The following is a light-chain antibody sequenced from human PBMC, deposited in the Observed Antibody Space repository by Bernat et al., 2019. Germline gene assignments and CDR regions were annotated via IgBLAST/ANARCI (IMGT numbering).Light chain of an antibody. CDR1: EAVGNY. V-gene: IGKV3-15*01. CDR3: QQCNYCPPYT. J-gene: IGKJ2*01. Sequence: DIEMTQSPASLSASLGERVTISCRAGEAVGNYVNWYLQKPGQAPKLLIYGATNRATAIPDTFSGSGSGTEFTLTINSLQTEDCGIYYCQQCNYCPPYTFRRGHKLEL. CDR2: GAT.